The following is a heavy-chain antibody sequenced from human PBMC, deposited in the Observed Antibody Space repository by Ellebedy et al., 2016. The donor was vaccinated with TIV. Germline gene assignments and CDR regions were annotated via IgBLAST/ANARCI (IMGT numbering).Heavy chain of an antibody. CDR1: GYTFTSYY. J-gene: IGHJ4*02. CDR2: INPSGGST. CDR3: ARESLRVGATDPDFDY. D-gene: IGHD1-26*01. V-gene: IGHV1-46*01. Sequence: AASVKVSCKASGYTFTSYYMHWVRQAPGQGLEWMGIINPSGGSTSYAQKFQGRVTMTRDTSTSTVYMELSSLRSEDTAVYYCARESLRVGATDPDFDYWGQGTLVTVSS.